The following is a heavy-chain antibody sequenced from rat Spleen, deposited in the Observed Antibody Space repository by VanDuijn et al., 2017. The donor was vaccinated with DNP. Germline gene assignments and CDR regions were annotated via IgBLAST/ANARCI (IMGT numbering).Heavy chain of an antibody. J-gene: IGHJ2*01. CDR1: GYSITSHY. V-gene: IGHV3-1*01. Sequence: EVQLQESGPGLVKPSQSLSLTCSVTGYSITSHYWGWIRKFPGNKMEWVGHISYSGSTSYNPSPKSRFPIARDTSKNQFFLQLNSVTTEDTATYYCARLLIRGRGYFDYWGQGVMVTVSS. CDR2: ISYSGST. CDR3: ARLLIRGRGYFDY. D-gene: IGHD4-3*01.